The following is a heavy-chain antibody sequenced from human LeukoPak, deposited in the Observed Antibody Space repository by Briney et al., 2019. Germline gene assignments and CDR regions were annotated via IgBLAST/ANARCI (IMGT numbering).Heavy chain of an antibody. CDR2: IIPIFGTA. D-gene: IGHD6-19*01. CDR3: ARDRGEPQWLGYYFDY. J-gene: IGHJ4*02. Sequence: SVKVSCKASGGTFSSYAISWVRQAPGQGLEWMGGIIPIFGTANYAQKFQGRVTITADESTSTAYMELSSLRSEDTAVYYCARDRGEPQWLGYYFDYWGQGTLVTVSS. CDR1: GGTFSSYA. V-gene: IGHV1-69*13.